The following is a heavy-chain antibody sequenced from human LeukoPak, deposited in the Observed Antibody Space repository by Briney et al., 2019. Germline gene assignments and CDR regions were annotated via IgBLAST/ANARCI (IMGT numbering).Heavy chain of an antibody. V-gene: IGHV4-31*03. CDR1: GGSISRGDNY. J-gene: IGHJ3*02. Sequence: SETLSLTCTVSGGSISRGDNYWSWIRQHPGKGLECIGYNYYTGRTYYNPSLKSRVTISIDTSRSQFSLRLSSVTAADTAVYYCARDRSGSSSLNAFDIWGQGTMVTVSS. CDR3: ARDRSGSSSLNAFDI. D-gene: IGHD3-10*01. CDR2: NYYTGRT.